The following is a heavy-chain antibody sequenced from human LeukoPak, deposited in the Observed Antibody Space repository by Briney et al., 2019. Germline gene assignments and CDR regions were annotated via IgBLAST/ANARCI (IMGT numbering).Heavy chain of an antibody. D-gene: IGHD3-16*01. CDR3: AREGEGGYFDY. CDR2: INHSGST. CDR1: GGSISSGGYS. Sequence: SETLSLTCAVSGGSISSGGYSWSWIRQPPGKGLEWIGYINHSGSTNYNPSLKSRVTISVDTSKNQFSLKLSSVTAADTAVYYCAREGEGGYFDYWGQGTLVTVSS. V-gene: IGHV4-30-2*01. J-gene: IGHJ4*02.